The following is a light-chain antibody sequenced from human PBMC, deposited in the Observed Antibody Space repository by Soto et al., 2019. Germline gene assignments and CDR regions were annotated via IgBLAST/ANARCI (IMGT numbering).Light chain of an antibody. V-gene: IGKV3-20*01. J-gene: IGKJ1*01. CDR2: DAS. CDR3: QQFDGSLWT. Sequence: EIVLTQSPGTLSLSPGERATLSCRASQSVTSTHLAWYQQKPGQAPRLPIFDASTRATGIPDRFSGSGSGTDFTLTISRLEPEDFAVYCCQQFDGSLWTFGPGTKVELK. CDR1: QSVTSTH.